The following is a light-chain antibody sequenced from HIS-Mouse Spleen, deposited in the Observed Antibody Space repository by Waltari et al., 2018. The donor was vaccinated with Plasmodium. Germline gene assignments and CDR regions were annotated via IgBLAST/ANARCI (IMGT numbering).Light chain of an antibody. J-gene: IGLJ2*01. CDR3: CSYAGSYTLV. Sequence: QSALTQPRSVSGSPGQSVTISCPGTSSDVAGYNYVSWYQQHPGKAPKLMIYDVSKRPSGVPDRVSGSKSGNTASLTISGLQAEDEADYYCCSYAGSYTLVFGGGTKLTVL. CDR2: DVS. CDR1: SSDVAGYNY. V-gene: IGLV2-11*01.